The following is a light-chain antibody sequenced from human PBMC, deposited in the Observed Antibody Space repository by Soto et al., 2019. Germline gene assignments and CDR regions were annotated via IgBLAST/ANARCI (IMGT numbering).Light chain of an antibody. V-gene: IGLV1-40*01. CDR2: GNI. CDR3: SSYTRSDTRV. CDR1: NSNIGAGYD. J-gene: IGLJ1*01. Sequence: QSVLTEPPSVSGAPGQRVTISCTGSNSNIGAGYDVHWYQQFPGTAPKLLIYGNINRPSGVPDRFSGSKSGPSASLAITGLQAEDEADYYCSSYTRSDTRVFGTGTKLTVL.